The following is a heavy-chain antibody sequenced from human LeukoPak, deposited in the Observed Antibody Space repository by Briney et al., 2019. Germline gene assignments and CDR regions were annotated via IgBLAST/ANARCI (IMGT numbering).Heavy chain of an antibody. V-gene: IGHV3-33*01. CDR3: ARDAQRGFDYSNSLKN. Sequence: GGSLRLSCAASGFIFSHHGMHWVRQAPGKGLEWVAVIWSDATNRFYADSVKGRFTISRDNSQNTVSLQMNSLRVKDTAIYYCARDAQRGFDYSNSLKNWGHGTLVTVSS. CDR2: IWSDATNR. J-gene: IGHJ4*01. CDR1: GFIFSHHG. D-gene: IGHD4-11*01.